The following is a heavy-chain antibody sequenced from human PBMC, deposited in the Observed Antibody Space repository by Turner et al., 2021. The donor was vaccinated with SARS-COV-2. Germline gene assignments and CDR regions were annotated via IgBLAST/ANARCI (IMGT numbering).Heavy chain of an antibody. CDR1: GGSISSSSYY. CDR3: ATSTVAGTELNYYGMDV. D-gene: IGHD6-13*01. V-gene: IGHV4-39*01. J-gene: IGHJ6*02. Sequence: QLQLQESGPGLVTPSETLSLTCTVPGGSISSSSYYWGWIRQPPGKGLEWIGSIYYSGSTYYNPSLKSRVTISVDTSKNQFSLKLSSVTAADTAVYYCATSTVAGTELNYYGMDVWGQGTTVTVSS. CDR2: IYYSGST.